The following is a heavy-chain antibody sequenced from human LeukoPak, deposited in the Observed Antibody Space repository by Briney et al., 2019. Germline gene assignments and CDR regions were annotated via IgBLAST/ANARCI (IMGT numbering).Heavy chain of an antibody. CDR2: ISGRGSSI. J-gene: IGHJ4*02. Sequence: GGSLRLSCAVSGFTFSSYEMNWVRQAPGEGLEWVSYISGRGSSIYYADSVKGRFTTSRDNPKNSLYLQTNSLRAEDTAIYYCAREYASSSVNVFDYWGPGTLVTVSS. CDR3: AREYASSSVNVFDY. CDR1: GFTFSSYE. D-gene: IGHD6-6*01. V-gene: IGHV3-48*03.